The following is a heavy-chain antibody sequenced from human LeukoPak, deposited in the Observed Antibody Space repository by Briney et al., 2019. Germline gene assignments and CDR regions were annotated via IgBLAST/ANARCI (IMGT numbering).Heavy chain of an antibody. CDR2: ISSSGSTI. D-gene: IGHD3-10*01. V-gene: IGHV3-11*04. Sequence: GGSLRLSCAASGFTFSDYYMSWIRQAPGKGLEWVSYISSSGSTIYYADSVKGRFTISRDNAKNSLYLQMNSLRAEDTAVYYCARDLITMVRGVITSLGYWGQGTLVTVSS. CDR1: GFTFSDYY. J-gene: IGHJ4*02. CDR3: ARDLITMVRGVITSLGY.